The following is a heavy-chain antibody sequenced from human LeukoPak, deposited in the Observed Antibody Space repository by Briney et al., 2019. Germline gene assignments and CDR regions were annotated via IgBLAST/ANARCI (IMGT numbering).Heavy chain of an antibody. Sequence: GGSLRLSCAASGFTFDDYGMSWVRQAPGKGLEWVSSITSGSSYIYYADSVKGRFTISRDNAKNSLYLQMNSLRAEDTAVYYCARGGTSSRMPDDYWGQGTLVTVSS. CDR2: ITSGSSYI. CDR1: GFTFDDYG. CDR3: ARGGTSSRMPDDY. J-gene: IGHJ4*02. V-gene: IGHV3-21*01. D-gene: IGHD6-6*01.